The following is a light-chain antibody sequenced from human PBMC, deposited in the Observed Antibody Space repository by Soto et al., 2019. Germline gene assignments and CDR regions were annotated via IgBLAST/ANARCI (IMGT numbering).Light chain of an antibody. V-gene: IGLV2-14*01. J-gene: IGLJ3*02. CDR1: SSDAGGYDS. CDR2: EVS. CDR3: SSYTSSSTLDV. Sequence: QSALTQPASVSGSPGQSVTISCTATSSDAGGYDSVSWYQQHPGKAPKLMIYEVSNRPSGVSNRFSGSKSGNTASLTISGLQAEDEADYYCSSYTSSSTLDVFGGGTKLTVL.